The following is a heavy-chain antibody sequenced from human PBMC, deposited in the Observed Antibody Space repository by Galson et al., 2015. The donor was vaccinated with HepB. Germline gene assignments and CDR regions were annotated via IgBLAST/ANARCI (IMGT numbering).Heavy chain of an antibody. J-gene: IGHJ6*02. Sequence: SLRLSCAASGFTFSSYTMNWVRQAPGKGLEWVSSISSGSGYIYYADSVKGRFTISRDNTKNSLYLQMNSLRAEDAAVYYCARAEHRSIVATMVRSYDYYVMDVWGQGTTVTVSS. D-gene: IGHD5-12*01. CDR2: ISSGSGYI. CDR3: ARAEHRSIVATMVRSYDYYVMDV. V-gene: IGHV3-21*04. CDR1: GFTFSSYT.